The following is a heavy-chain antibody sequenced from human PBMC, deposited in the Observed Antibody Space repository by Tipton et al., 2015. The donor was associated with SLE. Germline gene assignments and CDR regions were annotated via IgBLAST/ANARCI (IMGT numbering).Heavy chain of an antibody. J-gene: IGHJ4*02. V-gene: IGHV3-30*18. D-gene: IGHD6-19*01. CDR1: GFIFNNYD. CDR3: AKDQAVADDYFDY. Sequence: SLRLSCAASGFIFNNYDMHWVRQAPGKGLEWVAIISYDGNNKYYRDSVKGRFTISRDNSKNTLDLQMNSLRTEDTAVYFCAKDQAVADDYFDYWGQGTLVTVSS. CDR2: ISYDGNNK.